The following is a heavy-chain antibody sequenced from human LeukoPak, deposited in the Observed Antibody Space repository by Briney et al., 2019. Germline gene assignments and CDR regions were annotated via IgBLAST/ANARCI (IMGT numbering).Heavy chain of an antibody. CDR3: ARAPMSRVVVPAAISRPYYYYGMDV. Sequence: PSETLSLTCAVYGVSFSVYYWSWIRQPPGKGLEWIGEINHSGSTNYNPSLKSRVTISVDTSKNQFSLKLSSVTAADTAVYYCARAPMSRVVVPAAISRPYYYYGMDVWGKGTTVTVSS. J-gene: IGHJ6*04. D-gene: IGHD2-2*01. CDR1: GVSFSVYY. CDR2: INHSGST. V-gene: IGHV4-34*01.